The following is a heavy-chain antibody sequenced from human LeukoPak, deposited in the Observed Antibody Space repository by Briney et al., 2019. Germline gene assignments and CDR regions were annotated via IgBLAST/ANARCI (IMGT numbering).Heavy chain of an antibody. CDR2: INQSGST. CDR1: GGSFSGYS. D-gene: IGHD4-17*01. V-gene: IGHV4-34*01. CDR3: ARQVTTAYYYYYGMDV. Sequence: MTSETLSLTCAVYGGSFSGYSWSWIRQPPGKGLEWIGEINQSGSTNYNPSLKSRVTISEDTSKNQFSLKLSSVTAADTAVYYCARQVTTAYYYYYGMDVWGQGTTVTVSS. J-gene: IGHJ6*02.